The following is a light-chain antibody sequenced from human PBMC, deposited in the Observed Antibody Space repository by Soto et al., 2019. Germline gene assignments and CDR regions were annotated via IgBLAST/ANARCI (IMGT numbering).Light chain of an antibody. CDR3: QQYHNWPPQYT. V-gene: IGKV1-8*01. Sequence: AIRMTQSPSSLSASTGDRVTITCRASQGISSYLAWYQQKPGKAPKLLIYAASTLQSGVPSRFSGSGSGTDFTLTISCLQSEDFATYYCQQYHNWPPQYTFGQGTKLQIK. J-gene: IGKJ2*01. CDR2: AAS. CDR1: QGISSY.